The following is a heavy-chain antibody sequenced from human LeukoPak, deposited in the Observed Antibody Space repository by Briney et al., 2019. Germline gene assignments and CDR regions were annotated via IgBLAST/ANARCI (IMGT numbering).Heavy chain of an antibody. J-gene: IGHJ5*02. CDR2: SGST. Sequence: SGSTYYTPSLKSRVTISVDTSKNQFSLKLSSVTAADTAVYYCARHALVVVPAAIRDNWFDPWGQGTLVTVSS. D-gene: IGHD2-2*01. V-gene: IGHV4-39*01. CDR3: ARHALVVVPAAIRDNWFDP.